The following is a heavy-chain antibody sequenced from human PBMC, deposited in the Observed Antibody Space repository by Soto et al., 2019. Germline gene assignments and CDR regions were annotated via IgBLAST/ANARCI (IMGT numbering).Heavy chain of an antibody. V-gene: IGHV1-18*01. CDR1: GHTLTELS. J-gene: IGHJ4*02. CDR2: ISAYNGNT. D-gene: IGHD3-16*01. CDR3: ARWQFDYFDY. Sequence: ASVKVSCKISGHTLTELSIHWVRQAPGKGLEWMGWISAYNGNTNYAQKLQGRVTMTTDTSTSTAYMELRSLRSDDTAVYYCARWQFDYFDYWGQGTLVTVSS.